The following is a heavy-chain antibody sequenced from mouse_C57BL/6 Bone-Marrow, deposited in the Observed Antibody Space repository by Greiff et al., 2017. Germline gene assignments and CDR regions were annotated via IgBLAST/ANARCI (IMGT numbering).Heavy chain of an antibody. V-gene: IGHV2-5*01. CDR1: GFSLTSYG. CDR2: IWRGGST. CDR3: AKTGYYGSSYGYWYFDV. D-gene: IGHD1-1*01. J-gene: IGHJ1*03. Sequence: QVQLKQSGPGLVQPSQSLSITCTVSGFSLTSYGVHWVRQSPGQGLEWLGVIWRGGSTDYNAAFMSRLSITKDNSKSQVFFKMNSLQADDTAIYYCAKTGYYGSSYGYWYFDVWGTGTTVTVSS.